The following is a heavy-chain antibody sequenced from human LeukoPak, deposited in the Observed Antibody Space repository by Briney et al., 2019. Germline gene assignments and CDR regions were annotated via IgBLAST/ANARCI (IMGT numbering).Heavy chain of an antibody. CDR3: ARDRMDYEADY. Sequence: GGSLRLSCAASGFTFSSYTMNWVRQAPGKGLEWVSYISSSGSTIYYADSVKGRFTISRDNAKNSLYLQMNSLRAEDTAVYYCARDRMDYEADYWGQGTLVTVSS. CDR2: ISSSGSTI. J-gene: IGHJ4*02. CDR1: GFTFSSYT. D-gene: IGHD4-17*01. V-gene: IGHV3-48*04.